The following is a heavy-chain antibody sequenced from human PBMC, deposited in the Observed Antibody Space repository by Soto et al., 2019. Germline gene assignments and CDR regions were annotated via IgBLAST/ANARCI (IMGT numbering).Heavy chain of an antibody. CDR3: AKGGYSYANDAFDI. Sequence: QVQLVESGGGVVQPGRSLRLSCAASGFTFSSYGMHWVRQAPGKGLEGVAVISYDGSNKYYADSVKGRFTISRDNSKNTLYLQMNSLRAEDTAVYYCAKGGYSYANDAFDIWGQGTMVTVSS. V-gene: IGHV3-30*18. J-gene: IGHJ3*02. D-gene: IGHD5-18*01. CDR2: ISYDGSNK. CDR1: GFTFSSYG.